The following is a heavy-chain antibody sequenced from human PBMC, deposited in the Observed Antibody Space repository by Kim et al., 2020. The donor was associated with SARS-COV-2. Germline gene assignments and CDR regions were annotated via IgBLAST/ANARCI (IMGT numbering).Heavy chain of an antibody. J-gene: IGHJ3*02. Sequence: ASVKVSCKASGYTFTSYAMNWVRQAPGQGLEWMGWINTNTGNPTYAQGFTGRFVFSLDTSVNTAYLQISSLKAEDTAVYYCARGESVEDYDFWSGESQLDAFDIWGQGTILTVSS. V-gene: IGHV7-4-1*02. CDR1: GYTFTSYA. D-gene: IGHD3-3*01. CDR2: INTNTGNP. CDR3: ARGESVEDYDFWSGESQLDAFDI.